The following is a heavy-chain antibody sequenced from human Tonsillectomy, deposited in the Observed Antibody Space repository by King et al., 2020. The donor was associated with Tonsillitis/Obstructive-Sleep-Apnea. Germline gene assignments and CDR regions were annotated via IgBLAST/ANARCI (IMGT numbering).Heavy chain of an antibody. CDR3: GRSTGATRNKYYHMDV. Sequence: TLKESGPALVRPPQTLTLTCTFSGFSLTSSGMSVNWIRQPPGKALEWLARIDWDDDKYYRTSLKTRLTISKDTSKNQVVLKMTNMDPVDTATYYCGRSTGATRNKYYHMDVWGKGTTVTVSA. CDR2: IDWDDDK. CDR1: GFSLTSSGMS. J-gene: IGHJ6*04. D-gene: IGHD5-12*01. V-gene: IGHV2-70*11.